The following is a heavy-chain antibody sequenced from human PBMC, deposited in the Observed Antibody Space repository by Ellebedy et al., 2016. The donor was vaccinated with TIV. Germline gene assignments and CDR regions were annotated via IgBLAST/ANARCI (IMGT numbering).Heavy chain of an antibody. CDR3: AKDLVEMSTIPLGVHDF. CDR1: GFTFSTYS. J-gene: IGHJ4*02. Sequence: GESLKISXAASGFTFSTYSMHWVRQAPGKGLVWVSRIDGDENTKRYADSVKGRFTISRDNAKNTLYLQMNSLRAEDTALYYCAKDLVEMSTIPLGVHDFWGQGTLVTVSS. D-gene: IGHD5-24*01. V-gene: IGHV3-74*01. CDR2: IDGDENTK.